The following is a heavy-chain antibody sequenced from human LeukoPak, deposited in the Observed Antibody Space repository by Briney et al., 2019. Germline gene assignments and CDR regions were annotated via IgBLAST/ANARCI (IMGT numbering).Heavy chain of an antibody. CDR3: ARVPRSGYVWGSPTYFDY. Sequence: SETLSLTCTVSGGSISSSSYYWGWIRQPPGKGLEWIGSIYYSGSTYYNPSLKSRVTISVDTSKNQFSLKLSSVTAADTAVYYCARVPRSGYVWGSPTYFDYWGQGALVTVSS. CDR2: IYYSGST. V-gene: IGHV4-39*07. CDR1: GGSISSSSYY. J-gene: IGHJ4*02. D-gene: IGHD3-16*01.